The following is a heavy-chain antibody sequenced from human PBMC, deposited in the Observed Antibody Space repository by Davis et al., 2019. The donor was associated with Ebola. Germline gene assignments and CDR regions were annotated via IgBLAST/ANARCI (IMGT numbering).Heavy chain of an antibody. Sequence: SETLSLTCAVYDGSFSGYYWSWIRQPPGKGLEWIGYIYYSGSTNYNPSLKSRVTISVDTSKNQFSLKLSSVTAADTAVYYCARVQDYYDSSGLAPFDYWGQGTLVTVSS. CDR2: IYYSGST. V-gene: IGHV4-59*01. CDR3: ARVQDYYDSSGLAPFDY. CDR1: DGSFSGYY. J-gene: IGHJ4*02. D-gene: IGHD3-22*01.